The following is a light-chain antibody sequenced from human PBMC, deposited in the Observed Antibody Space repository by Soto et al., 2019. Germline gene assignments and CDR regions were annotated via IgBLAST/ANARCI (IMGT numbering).Light chain of an antibody. J-gene: IGLJ3*02. CDR3: AAWDDSLSGQWV. Sequence: QSVLTQPPSASGTPGQTITISCSGSMSNIGNNYVYWYQQLPGTAPKLLIYGNHLRPSGVPGRFSASKSGTSGSLAISGLRSEDEADYYCAAWDDSLSGQWVFGGGTKLTVL. CDR2: GNH. V-gene: IGLV1-47*02. CDR1: MSNIGNNY.